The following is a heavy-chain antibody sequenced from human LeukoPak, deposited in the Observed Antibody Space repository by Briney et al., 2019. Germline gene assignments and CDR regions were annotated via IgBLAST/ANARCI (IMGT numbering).Heavy chain of an antibody. CDR2: IYYSGST. V-gene: IGHV4-59*01. J-gene: IGHJ4*02. D-gene: IGHD1-20*01. CDR1: GGSISSYY. CDR3: ARYISGTSQVFDY. Sequence: PSETLSLTCTVSGGSISSYYWSWIRPPPGKGLEWIGYIYYSGSTNYNPSFKSRVTISVDTSKNQFSLKLSSVTAADTAVYYCARYISGTSQVFDYWGQGTLVTVSS.